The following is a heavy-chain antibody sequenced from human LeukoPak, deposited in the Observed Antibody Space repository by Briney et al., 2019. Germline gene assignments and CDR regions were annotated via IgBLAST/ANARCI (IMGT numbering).Heavy chain of an antibody. CDR1: GYTFTHQW. CDR3: ARHSDVVGAI. Sequence: GESLKISCEASGYTFTHQWIGWVRQMPGRGLEWVGIIHPRDSDTIYSPSFQGHVTISADTSINTAYLEWSSLEASDTAMYYCARHSDVVGAIWGQGTQVTVSS. V-gene: IGHV5-51*01. D-gene: IGHD3-16*01. CDR2: IHPRDSDT. J-gene: IGHJ4*02.